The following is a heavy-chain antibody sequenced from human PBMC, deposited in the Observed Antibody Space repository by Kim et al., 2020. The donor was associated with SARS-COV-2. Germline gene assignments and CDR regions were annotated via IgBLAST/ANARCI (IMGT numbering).Heavy chain of an antibody. CDR2: GSNK. V-gene: IGHV3-30*02. J-gene: IGHJ4*02. D-gene: IGHD5-18*01. Sequence: GSNKYYADSVKGRFTISRDNSKNTLYLQMNSLRAEDTAVYYCAKDTAMFYWGQGTLVTVSS. CDR3: AKDTAMFY.